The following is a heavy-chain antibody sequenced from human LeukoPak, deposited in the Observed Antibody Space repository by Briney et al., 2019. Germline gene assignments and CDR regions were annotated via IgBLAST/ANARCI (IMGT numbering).Heavy chain of an antibody. V-gene: IGHV3-23*01. D-gene: IGHD2-2*01. Sequence: GGSLRLSCAASGFTFSSYAMSWVRQAPGKGLEWVSAISGSGGSTYYADSVKGRFTISRDNSKNTLYLQMNSLRAEDTAVYYCAKYPIQSVVPAAIPGAFDIWGQGTMVTVSS. CDR2: ISGSGGST. CDR1: GFTFSSYA. CDR3: AKYPIQSVVPAAIPGAFDI. J-gene: IGHJ3*02.